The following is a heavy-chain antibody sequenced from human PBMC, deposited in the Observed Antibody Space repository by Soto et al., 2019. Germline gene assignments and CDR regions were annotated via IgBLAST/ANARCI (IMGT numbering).Heavy chain of an antibody. D-gene: IGHD6-13*01. CDR3: AKEGGDSSSWYSPEEYYFDY. J-gene: IGHJ4*02. CDR2: LSGSGDNT. V-gene: IGHV3-23*01. CDR1: GLTFRNYA. Sequence: EVQLLESGGTLVQPGGSLRLSCAASGLTFRNYAMSWVRQAPGKGLEWVSALSGSGDNTYYADSVRGRFTISRDNSRNTLYLQMNSLRAEDTAVYYCAKEGGDSSSWYSPEEYYFDYWGQGTLVTVSS.